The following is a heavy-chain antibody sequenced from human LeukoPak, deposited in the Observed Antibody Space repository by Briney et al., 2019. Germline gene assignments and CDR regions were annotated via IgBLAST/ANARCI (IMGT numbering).Heavy chain of an antibody. J-gene: IGHJ4*02. CDR3: ARQAAAGGFGY. CDR1: GYTFTSYA. D-gene: IGHD6-13*01. CDR2: INPNSGGT. Sequence: ASVKVSCKASGYTFTSYAMNWVRQAPGQGLEWMGWINPNSGGTNYAQKFQGRVTMTRDTSISTAYMELSRLRSDDTAVYYCARQAAAGGFGYWGQGTLVTVSS. V-gene: IGHV1-2*02.